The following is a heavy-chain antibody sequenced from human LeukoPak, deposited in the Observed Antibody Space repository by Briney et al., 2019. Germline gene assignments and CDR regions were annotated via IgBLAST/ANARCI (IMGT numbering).Heavy chain of an antibody. V-gene: IGHV3-23*01. CDR1: GFTFSSYA. CDR3: AKSLLRYCSGTSCSFFDS. J-gene: IGHJ4*02. CDR2: ISASGGGGYT. D-gene: IGHD2-2*01. Sequence: GGSLRLSCAASGFTFSSYAMTWVRQAPGKGLEWVSGISASGGGGYTYHADSVKGRFTISRDNSKKTLYLQMNSLRAEDTAVYSCAKSLLRYCSGTSCSFFDSWGQGTLVTVSS.